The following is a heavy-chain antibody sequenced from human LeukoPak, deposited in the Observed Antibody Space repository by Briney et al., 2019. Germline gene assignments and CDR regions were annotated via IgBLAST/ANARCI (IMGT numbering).Heavy chain of an antibody. Sequence: SETLSLTCTVSGGSISSSSYYWGWIRQPPGKGLEWIGSIYYSGSTYYNPSLKSRVTISVDTSKNQFSLKLSSVTAADTAVYYCARHRRITMIVVVIPGYIDYWGQGTLVTVSS. CDR3: ARHRRITMIVVVIPGYIDY. CDR2: IYYSGST. J-gene: IGHJ4*02. D-gene: IGHD3-22*01. CDR1: GGSISSSSYY. V-gene: IGHV4-39*01.